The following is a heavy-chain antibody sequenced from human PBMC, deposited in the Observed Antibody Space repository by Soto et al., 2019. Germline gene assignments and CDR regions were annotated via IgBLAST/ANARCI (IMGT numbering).Heavy chain of an antibody. Sequence: GESLKISCKGSGYSFTSYWIGWVRQMPGKGLEWMGIIHPSDFDTRYSPSFQGQVTISADKSISNAYLQWSSLRASDTAMYYCAIHSTGYEDSWGQGTLVTVSS. J-gene: IGHJ5*02. CDR2: IHPSDFDT. V-gene: IGHV5-51*01. CDR1: GYSFTSYW. CDR3: AIHSTGYEDS. D-gene: IGHD5-12*01.